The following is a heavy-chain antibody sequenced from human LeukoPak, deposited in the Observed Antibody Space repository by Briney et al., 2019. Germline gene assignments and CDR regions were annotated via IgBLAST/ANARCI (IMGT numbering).Heavy chain of an antibody. CDR1: GFTFSNTW. CDR3: TTESSGGSDN. V-gene: IGHV3-15*01. D-gene: IGHD1-26*01. CDR2: IQRKTDGGTT. J-gene: IGHJ4*02. Sequence: SGGSLRLSCAASGFTFSNTWMSWVRQAPGKGLEWVGRIQRKTDGGTTDYAAAVKGRFTISRDDSENTLYLQMNSLKIEDTAVYYCTTESSGGSDNWGQGTLVTVSS.